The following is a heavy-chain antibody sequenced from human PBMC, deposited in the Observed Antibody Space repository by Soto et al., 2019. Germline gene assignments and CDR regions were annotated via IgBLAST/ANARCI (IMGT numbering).Heavy chain of an antibody. V-gene: IGHV2-5*02. CDR1: GFSLDTSGVG. D-gene: IGHD3-9*01. CDR2: IYWDDDK. J-gene: IGHJ4*02. CDR3: AHIFDFDWVWAFEY. Sequence: QITLKESGPTLVKPTQTLTLTCTFSGFSLDTSGVGVGWIRQPPGKTLEWLALIYWDDDKRYSPSLNSRLTITKDTSKNQVVLRMTNVDPVDTATYYCAHIFDFDWVWAFEYWGQGALVTVPS.